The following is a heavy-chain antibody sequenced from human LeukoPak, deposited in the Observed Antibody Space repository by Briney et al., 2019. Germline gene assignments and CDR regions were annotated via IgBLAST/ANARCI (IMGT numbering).Heavy chain of an antibody. J-gene: IGHJ4*02. D-gene: IGHD2-2*01. CDR1: GFTFSSYA. Sequence: GRSLRLSCAASGFTFSSYAMHWVRQAPGQGLEWVAVISSVGSNKYYADSVKGRFTISRDNSKNTLYLQMNSLRAEDTAVYYCARALTPQKYCSSTSCWSGVCDYWGQGTLVTVSS. CDR3: ARALTPQKYCSSTSCWSGVCDY. V-gene: IGHV3-30*04. CDR2: ISSVGSNK.